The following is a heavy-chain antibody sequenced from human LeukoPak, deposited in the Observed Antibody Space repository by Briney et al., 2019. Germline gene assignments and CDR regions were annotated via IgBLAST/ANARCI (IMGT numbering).Heavy chain of an antibody. V-gene: IGHV3-23*01. CDR2: ISGSGGST. J-gene: IGHJ4*02. CDR3: AKVFLQSSSWGWYYFDY. Sequence: GGSLRLSCAASGFTFSSYAISWVRQAPGKGLEWVSAISGSGGSTYCADSVKGRFTISRDNSKNTLYLQMNSLRAEDTAVYYCAKVFLQSSSWGWYYFDYWGQGTLVTVSS. CDR1: GFTFSSYA. D-gene: IGHD6-13*01.